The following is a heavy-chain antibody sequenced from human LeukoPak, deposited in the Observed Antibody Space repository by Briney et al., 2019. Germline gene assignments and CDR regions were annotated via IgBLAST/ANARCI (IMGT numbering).Heavy chain of an antibody. Sequence: ASVKVSCKASGYTFTSYDINWVRQATGQGLEWMGWMNPNSGNTGYAQKFQGRVTMTRNTSISTAYMELSSLRSEDTAVYYRARAEVLRYFDLYYFDYWGQGTLVTVSS. CDR2: MNPNSGNT. CDR1: GYTFTSYD. V-gene: IGHV1-8*01. CDR3: ARAEVLRYFDLYYFDY. J-gene: IGHJ4*02. D-gene: IGHD3-9*01.